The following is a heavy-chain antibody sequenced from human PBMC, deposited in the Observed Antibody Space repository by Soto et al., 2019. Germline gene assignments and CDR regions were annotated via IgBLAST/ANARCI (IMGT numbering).Heavy chain of an antibody. CDR3: ASTHSSSSLYYYYYYGMDV. V-gene: IGHV4-39*01. D-gene: IGHD6-13*01. Sequence: PSETLSLTCTVSGGSISSSSYYWGWIRQPPGKGLEWIGSIYYSGSTYYNPSLKSRVTISVDTSKNQFSLKLSSVTAADTAVYYCASTHSSSSLYYYYYYGMDVWGQRTTVTVSS. J-gene: IGHJ6*02. CDR1: GGSISSSSYY. CDR2: IYYSGST.